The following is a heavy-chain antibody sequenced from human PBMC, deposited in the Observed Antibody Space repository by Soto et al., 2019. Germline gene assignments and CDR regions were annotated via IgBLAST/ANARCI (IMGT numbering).Heavy chain of an antibody. CDR3: ARDRGYCSSTSCSGGFDP. D-gene: IGHD2-2*01. Sequence: QVQLVQSGAEVKKPGSSVKVSCKASGGTFSSYTISWVRQAPGQGLEWMGRIIPILGIANYAQKFQGRVTIKAENSTSTGYIELRNLRNEEAVVYYCARDRGYCSSTSCSGGFDPWGQETLVTASS. J-gene: IGHJ5*02. CDR1: GGTFSSYT. V-gene: IGHV1-69*08. CDR2: IIPILGIA.